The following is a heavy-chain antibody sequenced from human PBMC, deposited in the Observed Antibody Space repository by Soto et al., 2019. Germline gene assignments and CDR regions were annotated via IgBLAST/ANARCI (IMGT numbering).Heavy chain of an antibody. Sequence: SVSNAWMNWVRQAPGKGLEWVGRIKSKTDGGTTDYAAPVKGRFTISRDDSKNTLYLQMNSLKTEDTAVYYCTTDRIVLVPAAIASWFDPWGLGTLVTVSS. CDR1: SVSNAW. V-gene: IGHV3-15*07. CDR2: IKSKTDGGTT. CDR3: TTDRIVLVPAAIASWFDP. D-gene: IGHD2-2*01. J-gene: IGHJ5*02.